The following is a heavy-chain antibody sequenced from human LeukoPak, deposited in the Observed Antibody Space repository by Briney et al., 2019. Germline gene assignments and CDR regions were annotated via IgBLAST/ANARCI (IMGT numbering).Heavy chain of an antibody. CDR1: GFNFYDYA. V-gene: IGHV3-9*01. Sequence: GRSLRLSRAASGFNFYDYALHWVRQVPGKGLQWVSGINWNTDDIGYADSVKGRFTISRDNAKNSLYLQMNSLRAEDTAVYYCARKAAAGRLYWGQGTLVTVSS. D-gene: IGHD6-13*01. CDR3: ARKAAAGRLY. J-gene: IGHJ4*02. CDR2: INWNTDDI.